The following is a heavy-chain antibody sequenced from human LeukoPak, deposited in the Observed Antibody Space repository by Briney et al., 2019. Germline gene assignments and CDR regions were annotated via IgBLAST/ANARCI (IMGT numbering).Heavy chain of an antibody. CDR2: ISGSGGST. CDR3: AKCGSGSAVEYYFDY. J-gene: IGHJ4*02. CDR1: GFTLSSYA. Sequence: PGGSLRLSCAASGFTLSSYAMSWVRQAPGKGLEWVSAISGSGGSTYYADSVKGRFTISRDNSKNTLYLQMNSLRAEDTAVYYCAKCGSGSAVEYYFDYWGQGTLVTVSS. D-gene: IGHD3-10*01. V-gene: IGHV3-23*01.